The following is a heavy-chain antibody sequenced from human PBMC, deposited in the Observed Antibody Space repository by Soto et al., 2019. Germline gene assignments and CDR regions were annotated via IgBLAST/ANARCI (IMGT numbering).Heavy chain of an antibody. J-gene: IGHJ6*02. V-gene: IGHV1-69*13. CDR1: GGTFSSYA. CDR2: IIPIFGTA. Sequence: ASVKVSCKASGGTFSSYAISWVRQAPGQGLEWMGGIIPIFGTANYAQKFQGRVTITADESTSTAYMELSSLRSEDTAVYYCATMTTVTLNYYGMDVWGQGTTVTVSS. CDR3: ATMTTVTLNYYGMDV. D-gene: IGHD4-4*01.